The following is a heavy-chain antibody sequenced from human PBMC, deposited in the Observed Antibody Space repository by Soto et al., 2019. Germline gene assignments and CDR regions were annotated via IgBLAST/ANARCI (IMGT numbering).Heavy chain of an antibody. CDR3: ARGILGDYDFWSGSYYYYGMDV. CDR1: GGSISSYY. Sequence: PSETLSLTCTVSGGSISSYYWSWIRQPPGKGLEWIGYIYYSGSTNYNPSLKSRVTISVDTSKNQFSLKLSSVTAADTAVYYCARGILGDYDFWSGSYYYYGMDVWGQGTTVTVSS. D-gene: IGHD3-3*01. CDR2: IYYSGST. V-gene: IGHV4-59*01. J-gene: IGHJ6*02.